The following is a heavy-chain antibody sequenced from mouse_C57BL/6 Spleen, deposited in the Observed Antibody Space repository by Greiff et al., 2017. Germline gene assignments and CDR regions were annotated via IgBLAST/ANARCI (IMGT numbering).Heavy chain of an antibody. J-gene: IGHJ4*01. Sequence: QVQLQQPGAELVKPGASVKMSCKASGYTFTSYWITWVKQRPGQGLEWIGDIYPGSGSTNYNEKFKGKATLTVDTSSSTAYMQLSSLTSEDSEVYYCARRPSYYAMDYWGQGTSVTVSS. CDR3: ARRPSYYAMDY. CDR2: IYPGSGST. V-gene: IGHV1-55*01. CDR1: GYTFTSYW.